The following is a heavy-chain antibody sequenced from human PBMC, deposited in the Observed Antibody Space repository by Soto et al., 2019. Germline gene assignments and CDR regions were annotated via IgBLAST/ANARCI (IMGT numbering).Heavy chain of an antibody. V-gene: IGHV1-8*01. CDR3: AREITAYWYFDL. J-gene: IGHJ2*01. CDR2: MNPNSGNT. CDR1: GYTFTSYD. Sequence: QVQLVQSGAEVKKPGASVKVSCKASGYTFTSYDINWVRQATGQGLEWMGWMNPNSGNTGYAQKFQGRVTMTRNTSISTAYLELSSLRSEDTAVYYCAREITAYWYFDLWGRGTLVTVSS. D-gene: IGHD3-16*01.